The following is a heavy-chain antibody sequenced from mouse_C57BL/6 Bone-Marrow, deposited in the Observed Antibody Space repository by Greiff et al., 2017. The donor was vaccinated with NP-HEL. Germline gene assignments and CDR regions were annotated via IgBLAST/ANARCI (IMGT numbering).Heavy chain of an antibody. J-gene: IGHJ3*01. CDR3: ARGGYSPWFAY. D-gene: IGHD2-3*01. V-gene: IGHV1-66*01. Sequence: QVQLQQSGPELVKPGASVKISCKASGYSFTSYYIHWVKQRPGQGLEWIGWIYPGSGNTKYNEKFKGKATLTADTSSSTAYMQLSSLTSEDSAVYYCARGGYSPWFAYWGQGTLVTVSA. CDR1: GYSFTSYY. CDR2: IYPGSGNT.